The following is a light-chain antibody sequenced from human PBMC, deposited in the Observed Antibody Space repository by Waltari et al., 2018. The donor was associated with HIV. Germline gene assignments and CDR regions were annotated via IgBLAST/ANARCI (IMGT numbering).Light chain of an antibody. J-gene: IGKJ4*01. V-gene: IGKV1-13*02. CDR3: QQFNSYPNT. Sequence: AIQLTQSPSSLSASVGDRVTLTCRASQGIAHALAWYQQKPGKPPKVLIFDASNLEGGDSSRFSGSGSGTEFTLTINSLQPEDFATYFCQQFNSYPNTFGGGTKVEIK. CDR2: DAS. CDR1: QGIAHA.